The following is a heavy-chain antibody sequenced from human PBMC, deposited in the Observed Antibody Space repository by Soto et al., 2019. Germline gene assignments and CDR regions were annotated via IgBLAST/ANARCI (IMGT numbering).Heavy chain of an antibody. D-gene: IGHD4-17*01. J-gene: IGHJ6*02. V-gene: IGHV1-69*01. CDR2: IIPIFGTA. Sequence: QVQLVQSGAEVKKPGSSVKVSCKASGGTFSSYAISWVRQAPGQGLEWMGGIIPIFGTANYAQKFQGRVTITADESTSTAYMALSSLRSEDTAVYYCATPNYGRPPYYYYYGMDVWGQGTTVTVSS. CDR3: ATPNYGRPPYYYYYGMDV. CDR1: GGTFSSYA.